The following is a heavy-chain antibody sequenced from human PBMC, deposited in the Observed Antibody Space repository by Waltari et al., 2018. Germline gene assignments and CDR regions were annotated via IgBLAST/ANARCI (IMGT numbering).Heavy chain of an antibody. V-gene: IGHV4-4*07. J-gene: IGHJ6*03. D-gene: IGHD3-3*01. Sequence: QVQLQESGPGLVKPSETLSLTCTVSGGSISSYYWSWIRQPAGTGLAWIGRIYTSGSTNYNPSLKSRVTMSVDTSKNQFSLKLSSVTAADTAVYYCARGTTGSYYDFWSGQYYMDVWGKGTTVTISS. CDR3: ARGTTGSYYDFWSGQYYMDV. CDR1: GGSISSYY. CDR2: IYTSGST.